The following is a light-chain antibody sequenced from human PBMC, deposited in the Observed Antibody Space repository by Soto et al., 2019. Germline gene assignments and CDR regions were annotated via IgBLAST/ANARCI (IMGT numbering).Light chain of an antibody. V-gene: IGKV1-39*01. CDR1: HTIATY. Sequence: IQMTQSPSSLSASVGDGVTLTCRASHTIATYLNWYQQKPGQVPEVLIYGASRLHVGVPSRFTGSGYGTDFTLTINNLQPDDSATYYCQQYDSYSTFGGGTKVEIK. J-gene: IGKJ4*01. CDR3: QQYDSYST. CDR2: GAS.